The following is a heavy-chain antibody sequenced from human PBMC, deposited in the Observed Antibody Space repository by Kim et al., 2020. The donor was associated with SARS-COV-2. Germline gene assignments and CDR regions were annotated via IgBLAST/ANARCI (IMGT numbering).Heavy chain of an antibody. V-gene: IGHV4-34*01. CDR1: GGSLTSYY. CDR3: APIYGRYSAFDY. J-gene: IGHJ4*02. Sequence: SETLSLTCAVYGGSLTSYYWSWIRQPPGKGLEWIGEFTHSGRIHYNPSLKSRLTISADTSRRQFSLTLSSVTAADTAVYYCAPIYGRYSAFDYWGQGSLV. CDR2: FTHSGRI. D-gene: IGHD2-15*01.